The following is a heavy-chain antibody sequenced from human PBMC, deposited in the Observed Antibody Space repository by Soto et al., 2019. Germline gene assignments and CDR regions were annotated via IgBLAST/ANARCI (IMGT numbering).Heavy chain of an antibody. CDR1: GYTFTVYD. J-gene: IGHJ4*02. CDR3: ARRKGDYYDSSGYHYYFDY. Sequence: QVQLVQSGSEVKKPGASVKVSCKASGYTFTVYDMHWVRQAPGQGLEWMGWINPNSGGTKSAQKFQGRVTMTRDTAISTAYLGVSRLRSDDTAVYYCARRKGDYYDSSGYHYYFDYWGQGTLVTVSS. V-gene: IGHV1-2*02. CDR2: INPNSGGT. D-gene: IGHD3-22*01.